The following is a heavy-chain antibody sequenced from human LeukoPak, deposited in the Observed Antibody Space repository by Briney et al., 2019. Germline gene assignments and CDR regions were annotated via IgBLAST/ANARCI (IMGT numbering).Heavy chain of an antibody. V-gene: IGHV3-48*03. CDR2: ISPYDSV. CDR3: ARDLSGSYSFDY. D-gene: IGHD1-26*01. Sequence: QPGGSLRLSCAASGFPFSSYEMNWVRQAPGKGLEWVSYISPYDSVYYADSAKGRFTISRDNAKNSLFLQMNSLRAEDTAVYYCARDLSGSYSFDYWGQGTLVTVSS. CDR1: GFPFSSYE. J-gene: IGHJ4*02.